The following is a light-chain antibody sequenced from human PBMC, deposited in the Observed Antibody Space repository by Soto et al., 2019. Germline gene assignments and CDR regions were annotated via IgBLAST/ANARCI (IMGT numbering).Light chain of an antibody. CDR1: QSVSSN. Sequence: IVMTLSPATLSVSQGEGATRSCRASQSVSSNLAWYQQKPGQAPRLLIYGASTRATGIPARFSGSGSGTEFTLTISSLQSEDFAVYYCQQYNNWPWTFGQGTKVDIK. CDR3: QQYNNWPWT. J-gene: IGKJ1*01. V-gene: IGKV3-15*01. CDR2: GAS.